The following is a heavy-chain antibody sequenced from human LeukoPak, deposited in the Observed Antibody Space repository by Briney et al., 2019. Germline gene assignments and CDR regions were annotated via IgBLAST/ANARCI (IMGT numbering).Heavy chain of an antibody. Sequence: PAGRSLRLSCAASGFTFDDYAMHWVRQAPGKGLEWVSGISWNSGSIGYADSVKSRFTISRDNAKNSLYLQMNSLRAEDTALYYCAKGKVGATFDAFDIWGQGTMVTVSS. D-gene: IGHD1-26*01. CDR1: GFTFDDYA. CDR3: AKGKVGATFDAFDI. J-gene: IGHJ3*02. V-gene: IGHV3-9*01. CDR2: ISWNSGSI.